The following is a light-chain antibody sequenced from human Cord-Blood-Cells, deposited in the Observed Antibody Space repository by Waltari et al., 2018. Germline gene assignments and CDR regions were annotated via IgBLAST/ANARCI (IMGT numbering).Light chain of an antibody. CDR1: QSVSSSY. CDR3: QQYGSSPP. J-gene: IGKJ3*01. Sequence: EIVLTQSPGTLSLSTGERATLSCRASQSVSSSYLAWYQQKPGQAPRLLIYGASSRATGIPDRFSGSGSGTDFTLTISRLEPEDFAVYYCQQYGSSPPFGPGTKVDIK. V-gene: IGKV3-20*01. CDR2: GAS.